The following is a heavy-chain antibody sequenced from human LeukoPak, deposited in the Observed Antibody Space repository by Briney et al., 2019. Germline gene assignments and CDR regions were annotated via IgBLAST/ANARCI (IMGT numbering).Heavy chain of an antibody. D-gene: IGHD3-10*01. Sequence: GGSLRLSCAASGFIFNSYGMHWVRQAPGKGLEWVTFIQYDGSNKYYADSVKGRFTISRDNSRNTLYLQMNSLRAEDTAVYYCAKGFYGSRYWYFDRWGRGTLVTVSS. CDR3: AKGFYGSRYWYFDR. V-gene: IGHV3-30*02. J-gene: IGHJ2*01. CDR2: IQYDGSNK. CDR1: GFIFNSYG.